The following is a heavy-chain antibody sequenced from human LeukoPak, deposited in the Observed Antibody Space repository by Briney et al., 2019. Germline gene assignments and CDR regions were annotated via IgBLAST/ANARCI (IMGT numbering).Heavy chain of an antibody. D-gene: IGHD3-22*01. CDR3: TRTGYHYDSSGYRYFDY. J-gene: IGHJ4*02. V-gene: IGHV3-73*01. CDR2: IRSKANSYAT. CDR1: GFTFSGSA. Sequence: GGSLRLSCAASGFTFSGSAMHWVRQASGKGLEWVGRIRSKANSYATAYAASVKGRFTISRDDSKNTAYLQMNSLKTEDTAVYYCTRTGYHYDSSGYRYFDYWGQGTLVTVSS.